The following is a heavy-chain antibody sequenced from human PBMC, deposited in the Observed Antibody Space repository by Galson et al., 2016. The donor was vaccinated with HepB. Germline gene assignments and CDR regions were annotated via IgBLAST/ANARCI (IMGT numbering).Heavy chain of an antibody. CDR2: IDADGDK. CDR1: GFSLSTRGVC. D-gene: IGHD4-17*01. Sequence: PALVKPTQTLTLTCAFSGFSLSTRGVCVTWIRQAPGKALEWLALIDADGDKDYSTSLKTRLTISKDTSSNQVVLTLTDMKPEDTATYFCARAESGDGFDQWGQGSLVSVSS. V-gene: IGHV2-70*01. CDR3: ARAESGDGFDQ. J-gene: IGHJ4*02.